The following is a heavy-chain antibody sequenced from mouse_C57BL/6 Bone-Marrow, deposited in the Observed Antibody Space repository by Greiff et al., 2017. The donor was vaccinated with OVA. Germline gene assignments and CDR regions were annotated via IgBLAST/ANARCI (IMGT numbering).Heavy chain of an antibody. CDR3: ARALNYGSSYHFDY. CDR1: GYTFTSYW. D-gene: IGHD1-1*01. Sequence: VQLQQPGAELVKPGASVKLSCKASGYTFTSYWMHWVKQRPGRGLEWIGRIDPNSGGTKYNEKFKSKATLTVDKPSSTAYMQLSRLTSEDSAVYYCARALNYGSSYHFDYWGQGTTLTVSS. CDR2: IDPNSGGT. V-gene: IGHV1-62-3*01. J-gene: IGHJ2*01.